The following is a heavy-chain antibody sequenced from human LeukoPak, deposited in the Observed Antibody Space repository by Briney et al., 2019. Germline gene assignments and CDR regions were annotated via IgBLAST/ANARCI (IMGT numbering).Heavy chain of an antibody. Sequence: GGSLRLSCAASGFTFSRYWMNWVRQAPGKGLEWVASVNEGGGEKYYVDSVKGRFTISRDNAKNSLYLQMDSLRAEDTAVYYCARDRLDLGGTYWGQGNLVIVSS. D-gene: IGHD1-26*01. CDR2: VNEGGGEK. CDR1: GFTFSRYW. CDR3: ARDRLDLGGTY. V-gene: IGHV3-7*04. J-gene: IGHJ4*02.